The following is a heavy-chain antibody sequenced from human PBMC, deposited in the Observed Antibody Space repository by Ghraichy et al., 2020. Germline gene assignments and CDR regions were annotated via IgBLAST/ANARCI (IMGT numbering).Heavy chain of an antibody. CDR2: ISGTGAST. CDR3: TKKGWGYSSSTDNWFDP. J-gene: IGHJ5*02. CDR1: GFTFRSYA. Sequence: GSLRLSCAASGFTFRSYAMSWVRQAPGKGLEWVSSISGTGASTYYADSVKGRFTVSRDNSRNTLYLQLNGLRAEDTAMYFCTKKGWGYSSSTDNWFDPWGQGTRVTVSS. D-gene: IGHD5-18*01. V-gene: IGHV3-23*01.